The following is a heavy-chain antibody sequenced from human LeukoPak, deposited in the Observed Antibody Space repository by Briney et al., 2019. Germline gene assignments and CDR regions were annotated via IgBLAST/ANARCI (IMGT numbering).Heavy chain of an antibody. Sequence: SETLSLTCAVYGGSFSGYYWSWIRQPPGKGLEWIGEINHSGSTNYNPSLKSRVTISVDTSRNQFSLKLSSVTAADTAVYYCARRTGNRPFDYWGQGTLVTVSS. CDR2: INHSGST. V-gene: IGHV4-34*01. J-gene: IGHJ4*02. CDR1: GGSFSGYY. CDR3: ARRTGNRPFDY. D-gene: IGHD7-27*01.